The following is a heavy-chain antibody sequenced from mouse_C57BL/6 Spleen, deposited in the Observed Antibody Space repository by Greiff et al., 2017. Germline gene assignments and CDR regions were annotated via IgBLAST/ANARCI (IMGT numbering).Heavy chain of an antibody. V-gene: IGHV1-39*01. CDR1: GYSFTDYN. CDR3: ARSRRGSIDWYFDF. J-gene: IGHJ1*03. Sequence: VQLQQPGPELVKPGASVKISCKASGYSFTDYNMNWVKQSNGKSLEWIGVINPNYGTNSYNQKFKGKATLSVDQSSRTAYMQLNSLASEDSAVYYCARSRRGSIDWYFDFWGTGTTVTVSS. D-gene: IGHD1-1*01. CDR2: INPNYGTN.